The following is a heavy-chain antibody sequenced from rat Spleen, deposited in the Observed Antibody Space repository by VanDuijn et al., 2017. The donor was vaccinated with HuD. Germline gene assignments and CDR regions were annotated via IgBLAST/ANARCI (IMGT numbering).Heavy chain of an antibody. CDR3: TAADYGSYGFDY. V-gene: IGHV10-5*01. J-gene: IGHJ2*01. CDR2: IRTKPNNYAT. D-gene: IGHD1-3*01. Sequence: VQVVESGGGLVQPKESLKISCAASGFTFSNAAMYWVRQAPGKGLEWVARIRTKPNNYATYFADSVKGRFTISRDDSKSMVYLQMDNLKTEDTAMYYCTAADYGSYGFDYWGQGVMVTVSS. CDR1: GFTFSNAA.